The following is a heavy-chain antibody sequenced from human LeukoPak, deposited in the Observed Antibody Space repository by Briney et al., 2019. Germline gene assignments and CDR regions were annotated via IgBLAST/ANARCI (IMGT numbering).Heavy chain of an antibody. Sequence: GGSLRLSCAASGFIFSSYETNWVRQAPGKGLECVSYISSGGSIIYYADSVRGRFTISRDNAKNSLYLQINSLRAEDTAVYYWARFARFGDLQGGGYFDYWGQGTLVTVSS. CDR3: ARFARFGDLQGGGYFDY. D-gene: IGHD3-16*01. V-gene: IGHV3-48*03. J-gene: IGHJ4*02. CDR1: GFIFSSYE. CDR2: ISSGGSII.